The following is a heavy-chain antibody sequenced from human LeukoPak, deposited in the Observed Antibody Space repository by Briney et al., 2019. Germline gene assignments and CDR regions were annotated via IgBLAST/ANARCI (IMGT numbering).Heavy chain of an antibody. D-gene: IGHD3-3*01. CDR1: GYTFTGYY. CDR3: ARDSIKGVRFLGY. J-gene: IGHJ4*02. CDR2: INPNSGGT. V-gene: IGHV1-2*02. Sequence: GASVKVSCKASGYTFTGYYVHWVRQAPGQGPEWMGCINPNSGGTNYAQKFQGRVTMTRDTSINTAYMELNRLRSDDTAVHYCARDSIKGVRFLGYWGQGTLVTVSS.